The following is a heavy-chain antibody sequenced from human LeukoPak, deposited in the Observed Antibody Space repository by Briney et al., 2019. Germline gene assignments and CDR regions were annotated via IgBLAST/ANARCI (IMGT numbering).Heavy chain of an antibody. Sequence: VSVKVSCKVSGYTLTELSMHWVRQAPGKGLEWMGGFDPEDGETIYAQKFQGRVTMTEDTSTDTAYMELSSLRSEDTAVYYCATAQRALEYSSSNWFDPWGQGTLVTVSS. V-gene: IGHV1-24*01. CDR1: GYTLTELS. J-gene: IGHJ5*02. D-gene: IGHD6-6*01. CDR2: FDPEDGET. CDR3: ATAQRALEYSSSNWFDP.